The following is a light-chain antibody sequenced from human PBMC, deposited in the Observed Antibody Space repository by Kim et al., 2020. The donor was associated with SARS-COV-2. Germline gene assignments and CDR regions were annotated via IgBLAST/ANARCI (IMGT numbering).Light chain of an antibody. CDR2: DVS. CDR3: SSYTSSSTLDVV. CDR1: SADVVDDNY. V-gene: IGLV2-14*03. Sequence: SITVTGTGTSADVVDDNYVSWYQQHPGKAPKLMIYDVSNRPSGVSNRFSGSKSGNTASLTISGLQAEDEADYYCSSYTSSSTLDVVFGGGTQLTVL. J-gene: IGLJ2*01.